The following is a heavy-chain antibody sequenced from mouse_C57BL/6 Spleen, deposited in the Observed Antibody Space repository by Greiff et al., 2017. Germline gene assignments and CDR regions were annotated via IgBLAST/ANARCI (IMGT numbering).Heavy chain of an antibody. J-gene: IGHJ1*03. CDR1: GYTFTEYT. CDR2: FYPGSGSI. D-gene: IGHD1-1*01. CDR3: ERHEAGDYYGLWYFDV. Sequence: QVQLKESGAELVKPGASVKLSCKASGYTFTEYTIHWVKQRSGQGLEWIGWFYPGSGSIKYNEKFKDKATLTADKASSTVYMELSRLTSEDSAVYFCERHEAGDYYGLWYFDVWGTGTTVTVSS. V-gene: IGHV1-62-2*01.